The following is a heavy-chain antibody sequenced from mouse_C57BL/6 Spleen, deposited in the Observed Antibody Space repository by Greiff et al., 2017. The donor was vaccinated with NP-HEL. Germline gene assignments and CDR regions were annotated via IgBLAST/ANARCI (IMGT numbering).Heavy chain of an antibody. V-gene: IGHV1-76*01. Sequence: QVQLKESGAELVRPGASVKLSCNASGYTFTDYYLNWVKQRPGQGLEWIARIYPGSGNTYYNEKFNGKATLTAEKSCSTAYMQLSNLTSEDSAVYMCAGGDWYFDVWGTGTTVTVAS. J-gene: IGHJ1*03. CDR1: GYTFTDYY. CDR2: IYPGSGNT. CDR3: AGGDWYFDV.